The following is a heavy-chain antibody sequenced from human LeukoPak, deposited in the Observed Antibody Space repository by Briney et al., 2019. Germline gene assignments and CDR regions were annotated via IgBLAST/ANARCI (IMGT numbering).Heavy chain of an antibody. CDR3: ARDGTRVATIDY. V-gene: IGHV1-2*02. Sequence: ASVKVSCKASRYTFTGYYMHWVRQAPGQGLEWMGWINPNSGGTNYTEKFQGRVTMTWDTSISTAYMELSRLRSDDTAVYYCARDGTRVATIDYWGQGTLVTVSS. CDR1: RYTFTGYY. D-gene: IGHD5-24*01. J-gene: IGHJ4*02. CDR2: INPNSGGT.